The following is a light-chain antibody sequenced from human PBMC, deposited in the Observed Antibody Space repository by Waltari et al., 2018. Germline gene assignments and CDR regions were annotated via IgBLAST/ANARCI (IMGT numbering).Light chain of an antibody. V-gene: IGLV3-25*03. CDR1: ALPKQY. CDR3: QSADNSGTYWE. Sequence: SHELTQPPSVSVSPGQTATISCSRDALPKQYGYWYQQKPGQAPILLRYKDTERPSGIPERLSGFSSGTTVTLTISGVQAEDEADYYCQSADNSGTYWEFGGGTKLTVL. CDR2: KDT. J-gene: IGLJ3*02.